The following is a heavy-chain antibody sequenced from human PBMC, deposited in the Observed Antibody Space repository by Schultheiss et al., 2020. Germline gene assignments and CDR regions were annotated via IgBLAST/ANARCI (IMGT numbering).Heavy chain of an antibody. CDR3: VRVGRSGYTSDY. D-gene: IGHD5-12*01. CDR2: ISGSGGST. CDR1: GFTFSSYA. J-gene: IGHJ4*02. Sequence: GGSLRLSCAASGFTFSSYAMSWVRQAPGKGLEWVSAISGSGGSTYYADSVKGRFTISRDNSKNTLYLQMNSLRAEDTAVYYCVRVGRSGYTSDYWGQGTLVTVSS. V-gene: IGHV3-23*01.